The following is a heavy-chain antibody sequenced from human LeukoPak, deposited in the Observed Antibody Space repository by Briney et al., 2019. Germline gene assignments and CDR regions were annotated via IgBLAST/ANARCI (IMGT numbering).Heavy chain of an antibody. CDR3: AKDIVGAVAGLMDV. D-gene: IGHD6-19*01. Sequence: GGSLRLSCAASGFTFDDYAMHWVRHAPGKGLEWVSGISWNSGSVGYADSVKGRFTISRDNAKNSLYLQMDSLRAEDTALYYCAKDIVGAVAGLMDVWGQGTTVTVSS. V-gene: IGHV3-9*01. CDR1: GFTFDDYA. J-gene: IGHJ6*02. CDR2: ISWNSGSV.